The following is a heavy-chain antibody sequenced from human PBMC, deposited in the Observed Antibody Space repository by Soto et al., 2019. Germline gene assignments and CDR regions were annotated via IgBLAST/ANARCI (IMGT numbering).Heavy chain of an antibody. V-gene: IGHV5-51*01. D-gene: IGHD2-15*01. Sequence: GESLKISCKGSGYSFTSYWIGWVRQMPGKGLEWMGIIYPGDSDTRYSPSFQGQVTISADKSISTAYLQWSSLKASDTAMYYCARRSYCSGGSCYDGFGWFDPWGQGTLVTVSS. J-gene: IGHJ5*02. CDR3: ARRSYCSGGSCYDGFGWFDP. CDR1: GYSFTSYW. CDR2: IYPGDSDT.